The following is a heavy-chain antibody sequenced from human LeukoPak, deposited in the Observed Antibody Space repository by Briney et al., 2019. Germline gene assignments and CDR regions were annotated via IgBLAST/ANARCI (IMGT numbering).Heavy chain of an antibody. D-gene: IGHD5-12*01. CDR3: ARRGSGYDINWFDP. J-gene: IGHJ5*02. V-gene: IGHV5-51*01. Sequence: GESLKISCKGSGYSFTRYWIAWVRQMPGKGLEWMGIIYPGDSDTRYSPSFQGQVTISADKSITTAYLQWNSLKASDTAMYYCARRGSGYDINWFDPWGQGTLATVSS. CDR1: GYSFTRYW. CDR2: IYPGDSDT.